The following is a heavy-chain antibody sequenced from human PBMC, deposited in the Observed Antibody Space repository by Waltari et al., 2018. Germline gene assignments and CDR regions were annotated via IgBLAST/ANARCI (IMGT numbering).Heavy chain of an antibody. CDR3: AGGRGRASGAFDI. CDR2: TYYTSRWSN. CDR1: GDSVSSNRVT. Sequence: QVQLQQSRPGLVKPSQTLSRTCAISGDSVSSNRVTWNWIRRSPSRGLAWLGRTYYTSRWSNDYAVSVKSRITINPDTSKNQFSLQLKSVTPEDTAVYYCAGGRGRASGAFDIWGQGTMVTVS. V-gene: IGHV6-1*01. D-gene: IGHD1-26*01. J-gene: IGHJ3*02.